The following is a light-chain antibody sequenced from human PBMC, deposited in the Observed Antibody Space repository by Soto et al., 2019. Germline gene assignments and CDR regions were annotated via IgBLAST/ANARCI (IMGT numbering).Light chain of an antibody. Sequence: IQMTQSPSTLSASLGDRVTITCRASHSISGWLAWYQQKPGRAPRLLIYKASNLESGVPSRFSGSGSGAEFTLTISSLQPDDSATYYCQQYNDYSTFGQGTKVDNK. CDR1: HSISGW. CDR3: QQYNDYST. J-gene: IGKJ1*01. V-gene: IGKV1-5*03. CDR2: KAS.